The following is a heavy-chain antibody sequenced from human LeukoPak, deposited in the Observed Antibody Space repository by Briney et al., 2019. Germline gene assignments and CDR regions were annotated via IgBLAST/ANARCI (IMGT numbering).Heavy chain of an antibody. CDR1: GYTFTSYY. D-gene: IGHD6-6*01. J-gene: IGHJ4*02. Sequence: ASVKVSCKASGYTFTSYYMHWVRQAPGQGLEWMGIINPSGGSTSYAQKFQGRVTMTRDTSTSTVYMELSSLRSEDTAVYYCARFLLSSSSLTGAHYDPYYFDYWGQGTLVTVSS. CDR2: INPSGGST. CDR3: ARFLLSSSSLTGAHYDPYYFDY. V-gene: IGHV1-46*01.